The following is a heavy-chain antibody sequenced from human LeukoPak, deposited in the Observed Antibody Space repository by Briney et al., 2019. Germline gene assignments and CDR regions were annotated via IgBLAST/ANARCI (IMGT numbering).Heavy chain of an antibody. CDR2: IIPNSGGT. CDR1: GYTFTGYY. Sequence: ASVKVSCKASGYTFTGYYMHWVRQAPGQGLEWMGWIIPNSGGTNYAQKFQGRVTMTRDTSISTAYMELSRLRSDDTAVYYCARNWNKFKNYYSYYMDVWGKGTTVTVSS. V-gene: IGHV1-2*02. J-gene: IGHJ6*03. D-gene: IGHD1/OR15-1a*01. CDR3: ARNWNKFKNYYSYYMDV.